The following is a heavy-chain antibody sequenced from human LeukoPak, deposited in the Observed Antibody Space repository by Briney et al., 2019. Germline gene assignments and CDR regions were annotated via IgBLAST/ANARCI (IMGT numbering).Heavy chain of an antibody. J-gene: IGHJ4*02. D-gene: IGHD6-13*01. CDR1: GYTFTDSY. Sequence: ASVKVSCKASGYTFTDSYMQWVRQAPGQGLEWMGWINLKNGGTGYAQKFQGRVTMTRDTYITTAYMELSRLRSDDTAMYYCAKSPRGSNWEILYFDSWGQGALVTVSS. V-gene: IGHV1-2*02. CDR2: INLKNGGT. CDR3: AKSPRGSNWEILYFDS.